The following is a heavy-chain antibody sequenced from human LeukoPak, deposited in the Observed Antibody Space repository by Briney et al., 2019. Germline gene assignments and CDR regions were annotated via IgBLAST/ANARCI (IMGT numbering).Heavy chain of an antibody. J-gene: IGHJ5*02. CDR2: IHYNEST. CDR3: VQLRPYPPCNWLNP. V-gene: IGHV4-39*02. Sequence: PSETLSLTCSVSGGSIDSRIYFWGWIRQFPGKGLEWIGNIHYNESTYYNPSLQNRVTMSVDTSNNRFSLSLTSVTAADTAIYYCVQLRPYPPCNWLNPWGQGTLVTVSS. D-gene: IGHD6-6*01. CDR1: GGSIDSRIYF.